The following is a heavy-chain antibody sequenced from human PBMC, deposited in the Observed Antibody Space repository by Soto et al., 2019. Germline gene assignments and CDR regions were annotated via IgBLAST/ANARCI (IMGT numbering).Heavy chain of an antibody. D-gene: IGHD6-19*01. CDR3: ARSIAVDAFDI. V-gene: IGHV4-59*08. CDR1: GGSINSFY. Sequence: QVQLQESGPGLVKPSETLSLTCTVSGGSINSFYWSWIRQPPGQGLEWIGYFYYSGNTYYNPSLKSRVTISVDASKNHLYLRLTSVTAEDTAVYYCARSIAVDAFDIWGQGTMVTVSS. J-gene: IGHJ3*02. CDR2: FYYSGNT.